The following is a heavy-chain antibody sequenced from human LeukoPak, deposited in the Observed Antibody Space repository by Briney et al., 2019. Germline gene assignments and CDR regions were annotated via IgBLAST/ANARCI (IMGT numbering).Heavy chain of an antibody. J-gene: IGHJ4*02. CDR3: AKDRGWYNDC. V-gene: IGHV3-23*01. Sequence: ARSRSLSREDPGCTFKGYGVALVRQGLGKKMKWVSTISDSGATTWYADSVKGRFTISRDNSENTLSLQMNSLRAEDTAVYFCAKDRGWYNDCWGQGTLVTVSS. CDR1: GCTFKGYG. CDR2: ISDSGATT. D-gene: IGHD1-1*01.